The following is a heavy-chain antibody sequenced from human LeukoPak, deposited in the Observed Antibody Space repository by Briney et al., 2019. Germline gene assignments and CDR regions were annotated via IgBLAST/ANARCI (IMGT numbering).Heavy chain of an antibody. J-gene: IGHJ4*02. CDR3: ARRGAGTGTTDY. Sequence: PGGSLRLSCAASGFTFSSYRMYWVRHAPGKGLVCVSRINSDGSSTSYADSVKGRFIISRDNAKNTLYLQMNGLRAEDTAVYYCARRGAGTGTTDYWGQGTLVTVSS. V-gene: IGHV3-74*01. CDR2: INSDGSST. CDR1: GFTFSSYR. D-gene: IGHD1-1*01.